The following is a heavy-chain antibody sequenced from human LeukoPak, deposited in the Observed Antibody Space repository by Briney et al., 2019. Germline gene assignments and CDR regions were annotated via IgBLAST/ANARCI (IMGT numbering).Heavy chain of an antibody. Sequence: GASVKVSCKSSGYTFTGYFVHWVRQAPGQGLEWMGWINPNSGGTNYAQKFQGRVTMTRDTSISIAYMELSRLRSDDTAVYCCARGVAGTPLTDYWGQGTLVTVSS. CDR1: GYTFTGYF. J-gene: IGHJ4*02. V-gene: IGHV1-2*02. D-gene: IGHD6-19*01. CDR3: ARGVAGTPLTDY. CDR2: INPNSGGT.